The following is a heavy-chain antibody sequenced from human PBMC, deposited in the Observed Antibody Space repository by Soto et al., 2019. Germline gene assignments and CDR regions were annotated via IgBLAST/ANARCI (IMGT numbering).Heavy chain of an antibody. CDR3: ARLPYCGGDCYSYYYYGMDV. J-gene: IGHJ6*02. Sequence: PGESLKISCKGSGYSFTSYWIGWVRQMPGKGLEWMGIIYPGDSDTRYSPSFQGQVTISADKSISTAYLQWSSLKASDTAMYYCARLPYCGGDCYSYYYYGMDVWGQGTTVTVSS. V-gene: IGHV5-51*01. D-gene: IGHD2-21*02. CDR1: GYSFTSYW. CDR2: IYPGDSDT.